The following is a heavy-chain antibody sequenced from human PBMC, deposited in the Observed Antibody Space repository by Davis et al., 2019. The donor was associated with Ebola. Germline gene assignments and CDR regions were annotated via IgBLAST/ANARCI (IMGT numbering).Heavy chain of an antibody. Sequence: PGGSLRLSCAASEFTFSSYEMNWVRQAPGKGLEWVSYIDSSASTTYYADSVKGRFTTSRDNAKNSLFLQMNSLRAEDTAVYYCAREAPSCGGDCLDYWGQGTLVTVSS. CDR1: EFTFSSYE. J-gene: IGHJ4*02. V-gene: IGHV3-48*03. D-gene: IGHD2-21*01. CDR3: AREAPSCGGDCLDY. CDR2: IDSSASTT.